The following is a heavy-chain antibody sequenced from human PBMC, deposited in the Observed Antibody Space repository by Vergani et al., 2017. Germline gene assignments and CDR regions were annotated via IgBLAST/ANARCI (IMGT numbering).Heavy chain of an antibody. CDR3: AKDLDSGTYAVDH. V-gene: IGHV3-30*02. J-gene: IGHJ4*02. D-gene: IGHD3-10*01. Sequence: QVQLVESGGGVVQPGGPLRLSCTASGFSFQNMHWVRQAPGKVLEWVAFISYDESDKNCADPVKGRFTFSRDNSKNTLYLQMNSLREDDTAVYYCAKDLDSGTYAVDHWGQGTLVVVSS. CDR2: ISYDESDK. CDR1: GFSFQN.